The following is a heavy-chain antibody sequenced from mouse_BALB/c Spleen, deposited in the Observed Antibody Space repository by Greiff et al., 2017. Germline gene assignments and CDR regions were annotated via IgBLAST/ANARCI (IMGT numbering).Heavy chain of an antibody. D-gene: IGHD2-1*01. CDR3: TRSRYGNYWFAY. V-gene: IGHV1-15*01. CDR1: GYTFTDYE. J-gene: IGHJ3*01. Sequence: VQGVESGAELVRPGASVTLSCKASGYTFTDYEMHWVKQTPVHGLEWIGAIDPETGGTAYNQKFKGKATLTADKSSSTAYMELRSLTSEDSAVYYCTRSRYGNYWFAYWGQGTLVTVSA. CDR2: IDPETGGT.